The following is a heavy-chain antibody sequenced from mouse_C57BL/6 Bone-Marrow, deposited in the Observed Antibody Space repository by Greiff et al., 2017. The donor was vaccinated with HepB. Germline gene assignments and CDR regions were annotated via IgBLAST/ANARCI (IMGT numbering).Heavy chain of an antibody. J-gene: IGHJ2*01. Sequence: QVQLQQSGAELVKPGASVKLSCKASGYTFTSYWMHWVKQRPGQGLEWIGMIHPNSGSTNYNEKFKSKATLTVDKSSSTAYMQLSSLTSEDSAVYYCARRITTVVARLFDYWGQGTTLTVSS. CDR2: IHPNSGST. D-gene: IGHD1-1*01. CDR1: GYTFTSYW. V-gene: IGHV1-64*01. CDR3: ARRITTVVARLFDY.